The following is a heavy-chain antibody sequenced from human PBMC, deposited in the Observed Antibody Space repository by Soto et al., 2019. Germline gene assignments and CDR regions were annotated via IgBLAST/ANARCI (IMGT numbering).Heavy chain of an antibody. V-gene: IGHV3-21*01. CDR2: VTGTTPYI. J-gene: IGHJ4*02. CDR1: GFTFSRYG. D-gene: IGHD5-18*01. Sequence: GGSLRLSCAASGFTFSRYGMNWVRQAPGKGLEWVSSVTGTTPYIYYADSVKGRFTISRDDAKSSLYLQMNSLRADDTAMYYCVRDSYGSLYDYWGQGTLVT. CDR3: VRDSYGSLYDY.